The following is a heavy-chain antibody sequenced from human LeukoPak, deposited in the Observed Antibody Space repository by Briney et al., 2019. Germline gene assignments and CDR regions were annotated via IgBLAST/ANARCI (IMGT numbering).Heavy chain of an antibody. CDR2: ISSSSSYI. CDR1: GFTFSSYS. D-gene: IGHD3-22*01. CDR3: ARDRISDYDSTGLQPIDY. Sequence: GGSLRLSCAASGFTFSSYSMNWVRQAPGKGLEWVSSISSSSSYIYYADSVKGRFTISRDNAKNSLYLQMNSLRAEDTAVYYCARDRISDYDSTGLQPIDYWGQGTLVTVSS. V-gene: IGHV3-21*01. J-gene: IGHJ4*02.